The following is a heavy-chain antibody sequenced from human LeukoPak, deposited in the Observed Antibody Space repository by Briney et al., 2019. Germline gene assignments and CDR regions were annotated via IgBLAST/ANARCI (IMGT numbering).Heavy chain of an antibody. V-gene: IGHV3-30*18. CDR2: ISYDGSNK. Sequence: GGSLRLSCAASGFTFSSYWMHWVRQAPGKGLEWVAVISYDGSNKYYADSVKGRFTISRDNSKNTLYLQMNSLRAEDTAVYYCAKDMYSSSWYYFDYWGQGTLVTVSS. J-gene: IGHJ4*02. CDR1: GFTFSSYW. D-gene: IGHD6-13*01. CDR3: AKDMYSSSWYYFDY.